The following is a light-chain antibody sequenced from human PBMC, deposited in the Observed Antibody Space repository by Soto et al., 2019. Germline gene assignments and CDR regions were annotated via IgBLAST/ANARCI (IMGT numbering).Light chain of an antibody. Sequence: DIQMTQSPSTLSASIGDRVTITCRASQSISNWLAWYQQKPEKAPKVLIYRASHLESGVPSRFSASGSGTEFSLTINSLQADDFATYYCQQYHIYSWTFGQGTKVDIK. V-gene: IGKV1-5*03. CDR2: RAS. J-gene: IGKJ1*01. CDR3: QQYHIYSWT. CDR1: QSISNW.